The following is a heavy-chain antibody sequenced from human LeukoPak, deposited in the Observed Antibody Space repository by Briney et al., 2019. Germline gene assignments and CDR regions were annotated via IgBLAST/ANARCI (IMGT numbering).Heavy chain of an antibody. CDR2: INHSGSI. CDR3: ARHFSYDSSGYIRGGLDY. CDR1: GGSFSGYY. Sequence: SETLSLTCAVYGGSFSGYYWSWIRQPPGKGLEWIAEINHSGSINYNPSLKSRVTISVDTSKNQFSLKLSSVTAADTAVYYCARHFSYDSSGYIRGGLDYWGQGTLVTVSS. D-gene: IGHD3-22*01. J-gene: IGHJ4*02. V-gene: IGHV4-34*01.